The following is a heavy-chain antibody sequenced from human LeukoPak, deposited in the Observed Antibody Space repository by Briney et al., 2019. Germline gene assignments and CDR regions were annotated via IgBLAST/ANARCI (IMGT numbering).Heavy chain of an antibody. Sequence: GESLKISCKGSGYSFTSYWNGWVRQMPGKGLEWMGIIYPGDCDTRYSPSFQGPVTISADKSISTAYLQSSSLKASDTAMYYCARHHYDSSGKHSFYYYYYMDVWGKGTTVTVSS. J-gene: IGHJ6*03. CDR1: GYSFTSYW. V-gene: IGHV5-51*01. CDR3: ARHHYDSSGKHSFYYYYYMDV. CDR2: IYPGDCDT. D-gene: IGHD3-22*01.